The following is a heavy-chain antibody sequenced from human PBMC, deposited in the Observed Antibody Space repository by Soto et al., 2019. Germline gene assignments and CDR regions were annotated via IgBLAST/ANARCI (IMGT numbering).Heavy chain of an antibody. Sequence: SVKVSCKASGGTFSSYAISWVRQAPGQGLEWMGGIIPIFGTANYAQKFQGRVTITADESTSTAYMELSSLRSEDTAVYYCARDHRVGFRIRIFDYWGQGALVTVSS. D-gene: IGHD5-18*01. CDR3: ARDHRVGFRIRIFDY. CDR1: GGTFSSYA. CDR2: IIPIFGTA. J-gene: IGHJ4*02. V-gene: IGHV1-69*13.